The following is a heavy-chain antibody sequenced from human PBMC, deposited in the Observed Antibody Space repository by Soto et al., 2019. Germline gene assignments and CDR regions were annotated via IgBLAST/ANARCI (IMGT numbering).Heavy chain of an antibody. CDR1: GFTFSSYA. Sequence: GGSLRLSCAASGFTFSSYAMHWVRQAPGKGLEWVAVISYDGSNKYYADSVKGRFTISRDNSKNTLYLQMNSLRAEDTAVYYCARSSPYCSGGSCYSAYWGQGTLVTVSS. CDR2: ISYDGSNK. V-gene: IGHV3-30-3*01. CDR3: ARSSPYCSGGSCYSAY. D-gene: IGHD2-15*01. J-gene: IGHJ4*02.